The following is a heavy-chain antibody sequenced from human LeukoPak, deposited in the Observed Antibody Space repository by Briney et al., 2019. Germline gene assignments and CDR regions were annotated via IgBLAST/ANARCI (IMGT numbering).Heavy chain of an antibody. Sequence: CXASGFTFSSYEMNWVRQAPGKGLEWVSYISSSGSTIYYADSVKGRFTISRENAKNSMYLQMNRLRAEDTAVYYCAXXXYXXSGXYXXLXXYWGQGTLVTVSS. CDR1: GFTFSSYE. V-gene: IGHV3-48*03. J-gene: IGHJ4*02. CDR3: AXXXYXXSGXYXXLXXY. D-gene: IGHD3-22*01. CDR2: ISSSGSTI.